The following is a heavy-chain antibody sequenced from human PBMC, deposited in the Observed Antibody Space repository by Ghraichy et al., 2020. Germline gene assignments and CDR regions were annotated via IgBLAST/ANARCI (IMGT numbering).Heavy chain of an antibody. CDR1: GASITSNH. Sequence: SETLSLTCTVSGASITSNHWSWIRQPPGKGLEWIGNVYYGGSATTNPALKSRVTISMDTSNHQYSLMLSSVTAADTAIYYCARDLGLSLWGQGTLVTVSP. V-gene: IGHV4-59*01. CDR2: VYYGGSA. J-gene: IGHJ4*02. CDR3: ARDLGLSL.